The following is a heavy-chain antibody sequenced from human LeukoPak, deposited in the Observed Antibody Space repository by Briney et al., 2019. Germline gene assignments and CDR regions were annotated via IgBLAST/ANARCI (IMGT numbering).Heavy chain of an antibody. J-gene: IGHJ5*02. D-gene: IGHD6-13*01. CDR2: FIPIFGTA. CDR3: ARVLGQQLVRGWFDP. CDR1: GGTFSSYA. Sequence: SVKVSCKAPGGTFSSYAISWVRQAPGQGLEWMGGFIPIFGTANYAQKFQGRVTITTDESTSTAYMELSSLRSEDTAVYYCARVLGQQLVRGWFDPWGQGTLVTVSS. V-gene: IGHV1-69*05.